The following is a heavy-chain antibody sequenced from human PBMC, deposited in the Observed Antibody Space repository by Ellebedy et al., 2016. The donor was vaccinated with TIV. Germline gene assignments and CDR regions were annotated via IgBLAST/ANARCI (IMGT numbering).Heavy chain of an antibody. CDR1: GFTFSSFA. Sequence: GGSLRLSCAASGFTFSSFAMHWVRQAPGKGLEWLSVISGGGDRTYPADSVKGRFTITRDNSKNTLYLQVDRLTAEDTAVYYCAKGTSSGFNYDRVGCEYWGQGTLVTVSS. J-gene: IGHJ4*02. V-gene: IGHV3-23*01. CDR3: AKGTSSGFNYDRVGCEY. D-gene: IGHD3-22*01. CDR2: ISGGGDRT.